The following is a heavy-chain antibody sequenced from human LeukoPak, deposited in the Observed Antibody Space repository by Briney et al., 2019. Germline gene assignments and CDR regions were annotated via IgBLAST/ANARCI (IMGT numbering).Heavy chain of an antibody. CDR3: TRSKWLRCDY. D-gene: IGHD5-12*01. V-gene: IGHV3-49*04. CDR1: GYAVGDYA. Sequence: GRSLRLSCTASGYAVGDYAMSWVRQAPGKGLEWVGFIRSKAYGGTTEYAASVKGRFTISRDDSKSIAYLQMNSLKTEDTAVYYCTRSKWLRCDYWGQGTLVTVSS. J-gene: IGHJ4*02. CDR2: IRSKAYGGTT.